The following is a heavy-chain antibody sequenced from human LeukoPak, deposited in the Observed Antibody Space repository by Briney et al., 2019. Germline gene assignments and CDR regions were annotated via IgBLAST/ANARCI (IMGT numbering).Heavy chain of an antibody. D-gene: IGHD6-13*01. CDR3: AKGLAGYSSSCHHH. CDR2: ISSSGGST. CDR1: GFTFSSYA. V-gene: IGHV3-23*01. Sequence: GGSLRLSCAASGFTFSSYAMSWVRQAPGKGLESVSAISSSGGSTYYADSVKGRFTISRDNSKNTLYPQMNSLRAEDTAVYYCAKGLAGYSSSCHHHWGQGTLVTVSS. J-gene: IGHJ5*02.